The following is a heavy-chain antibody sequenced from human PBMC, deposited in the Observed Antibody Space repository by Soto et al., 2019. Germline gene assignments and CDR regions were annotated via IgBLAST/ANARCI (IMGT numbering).Heavy chain of an antibody. CDR1: GYTFTAYG. Sequence: QVQLVQSGAEVRKPGASVKVSCEASGYTFTAYGISWVRQAPGQGLGWMGWISTYNGYTKYAQKIQGRVTMTIDTSTSTAYMELRSLRSDDTAVYYCARDQVAVAGTDNWFDPWGQGTLVTVSS. CDR3: ARDQVAVAGTDNWFDP. CDR2: ISTYNGYT. V-gene: IGHV1-18*04. D-gene: IGHD2-15*01. J-gene: IGHJ5*02.